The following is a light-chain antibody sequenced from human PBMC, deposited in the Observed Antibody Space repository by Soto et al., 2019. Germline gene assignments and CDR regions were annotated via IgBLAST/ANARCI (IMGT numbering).Light chain of an antibody. CDR1: QSVSSY. CDR2: DAS. Sequence: EIVMTQSPAILSVSLGERVTLSCRASQSVSSYLAWYQQKPGQAPRLLISDASTRATDIPDRFSGSGSGTDFTFTISSLQSTDLAVYYCLQYSTWPPLYTFGQGTKLEIK. V-gene: IGKV3-15*01. CDR3: LQYSTWPPLYT. J-gene: IGKJ2*01.